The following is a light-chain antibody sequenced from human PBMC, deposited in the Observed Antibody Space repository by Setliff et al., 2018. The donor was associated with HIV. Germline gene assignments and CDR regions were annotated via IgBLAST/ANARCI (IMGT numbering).Light chain of an antibody. CDR1: SSDIIYNY. V-gene: IGLV2-14*03. CDR2: DVS. CDR3: SSYSSSTTLVL. J-gene: IGLJ3*02. Sequence: QSALTQPASVSGSPGQSITISCTGSSSDIIYNYVSWYQQHPGRAPRLIIYDVSTRPSGVSNRFSASKSGDTASLTISDLQAEDEADYYCSSYSSSTTLVLFGGGTKVTVL.